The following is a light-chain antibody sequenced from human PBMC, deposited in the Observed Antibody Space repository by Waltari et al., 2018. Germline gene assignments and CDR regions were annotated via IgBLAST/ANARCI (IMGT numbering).Light chain of an antibody. Sequence: QSALTQPPSASGSPGQSVTISCTGTSNDVGGYNYVSWYQHHPGKAPKLMVYEVNKRPSGVPDRFSGSKSGNTASLTVSGLQAEDESDYYCSSYAGSNHLVFGGGTKLTVL. CDR3: SSYAGSNHLV. V-gene: IGLV2-8*01. CDR2: EVN. J-gene: IGLJ3*02. CDR1: SNDVGGYNY.